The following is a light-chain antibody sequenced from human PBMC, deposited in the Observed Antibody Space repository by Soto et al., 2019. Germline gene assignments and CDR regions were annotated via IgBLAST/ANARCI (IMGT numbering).Light chain of an antibody. Sequence: QSVLTQPASVSGSPGQSITISCTGTSSDVGSYNYVSWYQQHPGKAPKLIIYEVSNRPSGVSNRFSGSKSGNTASLTISGLLAEDEADYYCGTWDSSLLAGVFGGGPKLTVL. CDR2: EVS. V-gene: IGLV2-14*01. CDR3: GTWDSSLLAGV. J-gene: IGLJ3*02. CDR1: SSDVGSYNY.